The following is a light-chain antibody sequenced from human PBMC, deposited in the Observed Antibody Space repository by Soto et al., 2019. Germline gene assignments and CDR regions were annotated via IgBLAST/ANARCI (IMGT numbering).Light chain of an antibody. Sequence: DVVMTQSPLSLPVTLGQPASISCRSTESLEYSDGGAYLSWYQQRPGQSPRRLIYEVSHRDSGVPDRFSGSGSGTDFTLKISRVEAEDVGVYYCMQGTHWPPITFGQGTRLEIK. V-gene: IGKV2-30*01. J-gene: IGKJ5*01. CDR1: ESLEYSDGGAY. CDR2: EVS. CDR3: MQGTHWPPIT.